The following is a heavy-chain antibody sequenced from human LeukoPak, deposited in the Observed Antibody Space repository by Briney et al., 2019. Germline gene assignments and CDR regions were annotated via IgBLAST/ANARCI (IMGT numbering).Heavy chain of an antibody. CDR2: IYSGGST. J-gene: IGHJ6*03. D-gene: IGHD3-3*01. CDR3: AGGRGLEWLLSPRGDYYYMDV. Sequence: GGSLRLSCAASGFTVSSNYMSWVRQAPGKGLEWVSVIYSGGSTYYADSVKGRFTISRDNSKNTLYLQMNSLRAEDTAVYYCAGGRGLEWLLSPRGDYYYMDVWGKGTTVTVSS. CDR1: GFTVSSNY. V-gene: IGHV3-53*01.